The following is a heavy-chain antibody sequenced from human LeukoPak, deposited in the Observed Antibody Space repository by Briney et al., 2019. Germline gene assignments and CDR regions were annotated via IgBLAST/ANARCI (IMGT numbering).Heavy chain of an antibody. CDR1: GFTFSSYE. V-gene: IGHV3-48*03. D-gene: IGHD3-9*01. J-gene: IGHJ4*02. CDR2: ISSSGSTI. Sequence: GGSLRLSCAASGFTFSSYEMNWVRQAPGKGLEWVSYISSSGSTIYYADSVKGRFTISRDNSKNTLYLQMNSLRAEDTAVYYCAQERYFNDYWGQGTLVTVSS. CDR3: AQERYFNDY.